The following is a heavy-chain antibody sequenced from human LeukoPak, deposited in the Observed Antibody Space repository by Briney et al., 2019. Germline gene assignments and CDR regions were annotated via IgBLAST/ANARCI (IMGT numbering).Heavy chain of an antibody. D-gene: IGHD3-10*01. CDR2: IYTSGST. Sequence: SETLSLTCAVYGGSFSGYYWSWIRQPAGKGLEWIGRIYTSGSTNYNPSLKSRVTISVDTSKNQFSLKLSSVTAADTAVYYCASLIWGYWGQGTLVTVSS. J-gene: IGHJ4*02. CDR1: GGSFSGYY. CDR3: ASLIWGY. V-gene: IGHV4-59*10.